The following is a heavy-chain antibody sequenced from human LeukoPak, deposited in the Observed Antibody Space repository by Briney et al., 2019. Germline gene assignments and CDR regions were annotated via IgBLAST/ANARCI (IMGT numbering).Heavy chain of an antibody. Sequence: ASVKVSCKASGYTFTGYYMHWVRQAPGQGLEWMGWINPNSGGTNYAQKFPGRVTMPRAPSISTAYMELSRLRSDDTAVYYCARETAGALSFDYWGQGTLVTVSS. V-gene: IGHV1-2*02. D-gene: IGHD1-14*01. CDR3: ARETAGALSFDY. CDR1: GYTFTGYY. J-gene: IGHJ4*02. CDR2: INPNSGGT.